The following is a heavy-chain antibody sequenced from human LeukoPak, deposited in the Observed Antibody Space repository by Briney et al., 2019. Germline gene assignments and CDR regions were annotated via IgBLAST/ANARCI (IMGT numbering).Heavy chain of an antibody. D-gene: IGHD2-15*01. CDR3: ARRACSGISCPNDY. V-gene: IGHV4-59*13. J-gene: IGHJ4*02. Sequence: PSETLSLTCTVSGDSISNNYWSWIRQPREMGLEWIGYMSYSGNSNYNPSLKSRVTISVDSSKNQFSLNLSSVTAADTAVYYCARRACSGISCPNDYWGQGTLVTVST. CDR1: GDSISNNY. CDR2: MSYSGNS.